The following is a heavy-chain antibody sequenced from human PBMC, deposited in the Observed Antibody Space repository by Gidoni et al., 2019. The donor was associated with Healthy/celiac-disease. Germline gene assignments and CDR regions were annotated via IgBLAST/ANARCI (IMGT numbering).Heavy chain of an antibody. CDR2: FFYSGRT. J-gene: IGHJ4*02. CDR1: AGSISSRRYY. Sequence: QLQLQESGTGLGKPSETLSLTCTVSAGSISSRRYYLGWIRQPPGKGLGWIGSFFYSGRTYYNPSLKSRVTISVDTSKNQFSLKLSSVTAADTAVYYCAREGLTYYYVSGDHYWGQGTLVTVSS. D-gene: IGHD3-10*01. V-gene: IGHV4-39*07. CDR3: AREGLTYYYVSGDHY.